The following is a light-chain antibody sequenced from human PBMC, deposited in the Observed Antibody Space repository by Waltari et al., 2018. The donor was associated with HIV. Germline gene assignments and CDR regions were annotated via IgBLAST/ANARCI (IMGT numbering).Light chain of an antibody. V-gene: IGLV3-21*04. CDR1: NMGRRS. J-gene: IGLJ2*01. CDR2: YGI. Sequence: SYMLTQPPSVSVAPGETARITCEGANMGRRSAQWYQQKAGQAPVLVIYYGIDRPSVIPERFSGSNSDNTATLTISRVEAEDEADYYCQVWDGDSNHVVFGGGTKLTVL. CDR3: QVWDGDSNHVV.